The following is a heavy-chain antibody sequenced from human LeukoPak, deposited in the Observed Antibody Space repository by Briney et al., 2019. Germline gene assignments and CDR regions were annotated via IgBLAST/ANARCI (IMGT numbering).Heavy chain of an antibody. CDR2: AYYRSNWDN. D-gene: IGHD3-10*01. CDR3: ARNYYGSGSYYSHFDY. Sequence: SQTLSLTCAISGDSVSSNSATWNRIRQSPSRGLEWLGRAYYRSNWDNDYAVSVKSRITINPDTSKNQFSLQLKSVTPEDTAVYYCARNYYGSGSYYSHFDYWGQGTLVTVSS. CDR1: GDSVSSNSAT. V-gene: IGHV6-1*01. J-gene: IGHJ4*02.